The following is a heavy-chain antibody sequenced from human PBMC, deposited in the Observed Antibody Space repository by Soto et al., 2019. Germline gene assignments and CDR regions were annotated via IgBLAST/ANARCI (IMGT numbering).Heavy chain of an antibody. Sequence: VASVKVSCKASGYTFTTYNIHWVRQTSGQRLEWMGWINPDTGNTKYSHKLQDRVTFTRDPSASTANMELSSLRPEDTAVYYCARGHSSGWPHYYYYGMDVWGQGTTVTVSS. CDR1: GYTFTTYN. D-gene: IGHD6-19*01. J-gene: IGHJ6*02. CDR3: ARGHSSGWPHYYYYGMDV. V-gene: IGHV1-3*01. CDR2: INPDTGNT.